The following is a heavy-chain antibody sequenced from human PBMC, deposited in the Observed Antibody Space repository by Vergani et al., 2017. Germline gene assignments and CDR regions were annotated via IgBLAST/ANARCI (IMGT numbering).Heavy chain of an antibody. CDR3: ARRNYGDHDY. V-gene: IGHV4-38-2*01. CDR1: CYSLSSGYY. D-gene: IGHD4-17*01. J-gene: IGHJ4*02. Sequence: QVQLQESGPGLVKPSETLSLTCAVSCYSLSSGYYWGWIRQPPGKGLEWIGSIYHRGSTYYNPSLKSRVNIAVDTSKNQFSVTLSSVTAADRAVYYCARRNYGDHDYWGQGTLVTVSS. CDR2: IYHRGST.